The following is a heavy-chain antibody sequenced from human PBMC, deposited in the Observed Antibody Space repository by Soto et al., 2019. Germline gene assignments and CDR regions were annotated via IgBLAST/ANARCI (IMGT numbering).Heavy chain of an antibody. CDR2: IYWDDDK. CDR1: GFSLSTSGVG. J-gene: IGHJ4*02. Sequence: QITLKESGPTLVKPTQTLTLTCTFSGFSLSTSGVGVGWIRQPPGKALEWLALIYWDDDKRYSPSLKSRLTITKDTSKNRVVLTMTNMDPVYTATYYCAHRPSYCSGGSCYSGFDYWGQGTLVTVSS. CDR3: AHRPSYCSGGSCYSGFDY. D-gene: IGHD2-15*01. V-gene: IGHV2-5*02.